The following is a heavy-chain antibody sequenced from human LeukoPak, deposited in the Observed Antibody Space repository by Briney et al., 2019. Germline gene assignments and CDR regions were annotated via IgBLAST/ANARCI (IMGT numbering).Heavy chain of an antibody. CDR2: ISYDGSNK. CDR1: GFTFSSYG. V-gene: IGHV3-30*18. J-gene: IGHJ4*02. D-gene: IGHD1-26*01. CDR3: AKGVSESGGFDY. Sequence: PGRSLRLSCAASGFTFSSYGMHWVRQAPGKGLEWVAVISYDGSNKYYADSVKGRFTISRDNSKNTLYLQMNSLRAEDTAVYYCAKGVSESGGFDYWGQGTLATVSS.